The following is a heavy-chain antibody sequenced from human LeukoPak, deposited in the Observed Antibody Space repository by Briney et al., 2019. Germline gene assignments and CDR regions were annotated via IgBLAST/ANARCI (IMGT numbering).Heavy chain of an antibody. CDR3: ARALTYYYDSSGYY. Sequence: GGSLRLSCAAPGFTFSDYYMSWIRQAPGKGLEWVSYISSSGSTIYYADSVKGRFTISRDNAKNSLYLQMNSLRAEDTAVYYCARALTYYYDSSGYYWGQGTLVTVSS. J-gene: IGHJ4*02. CDR2: ISSSGSTI. CDR1: GFTFSDYY. V-gene: IGHV3-11*01. D-gene: IGHD3-22*01.